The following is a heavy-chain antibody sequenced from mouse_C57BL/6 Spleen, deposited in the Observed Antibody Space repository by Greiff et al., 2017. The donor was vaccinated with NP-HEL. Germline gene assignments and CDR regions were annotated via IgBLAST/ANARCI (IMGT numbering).Heavy chain of an antibody. J-gene: IGHJ2*01. V-gene: IGHV14-2*01. CDR3: ASSPRWLLPYFDY. D-gene: IGHD2-3*01. CDR1: GFNIKDYY. Sequence: EVQLQQSGAELVKPGASVKLSCTASGFNIKDYYMHWVKQRTEQGLEWIGRIDPEDGETKYAPKFQGKATITADTSSNTAYLQLSILTSEDPAVYYCASSPRWLLPYFDYWGQGTTLTVSS. CDR2: IDPEDGET.